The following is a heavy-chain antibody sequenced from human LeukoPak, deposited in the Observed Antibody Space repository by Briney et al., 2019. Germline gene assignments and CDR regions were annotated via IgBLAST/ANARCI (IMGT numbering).Heavy chain of an antibody. V-gene: IGHV1-2*02. CDR2: INPNSAGT. CDR3: AREDSGWYVDY. D-gene: IGHD6-19*01. J-gene: IGHJ4*02. Sequence: ASVKVSCKASGYTFTDYYMHWVRQAPGQGLEWMGWINPNSAGTNYAQKFEGRVTMTRDTSISTAYMELSRLRSDDAAVYYCAREDSGWYVDYWGQGTLVTVSS. CDR1: GYTFTDYY.